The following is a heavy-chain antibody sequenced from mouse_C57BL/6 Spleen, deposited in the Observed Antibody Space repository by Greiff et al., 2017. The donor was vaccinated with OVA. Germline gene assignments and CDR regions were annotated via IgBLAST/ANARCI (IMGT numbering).Heavy chain of an antibody. CDR2: ISYDGSN. J-gene: IGHJ4*01. CDR3: ARAGSSYEAMDY. V-gene: IGHV3-6*01. CDR1: GYSITSGYY. Sequence: EVKLQESGPGLVKPSQSLSLTCSVTGYSITSGYYWNWIRQFPGNKLEWMGYISYDGSNNYNPSLKNRISITRDTSKNQFFLKLNSVTTEDTATYYCARAGSSYEAMDYWGQGTSVTVSS. D-gene: IGHD1-1*01.